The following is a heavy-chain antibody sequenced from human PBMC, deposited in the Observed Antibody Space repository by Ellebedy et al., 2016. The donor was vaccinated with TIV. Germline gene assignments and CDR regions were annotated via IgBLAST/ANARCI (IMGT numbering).Heavy chain of an antibody. CDR1: AYSFTSYG. J-gene: IGHJ1*01. CDR3: AREIGAGPVVFQY. CDR2: INAYNGNT. V-gene: IGHV1-18*04. D-gene: IGHD6-19*01. Sequence: AASVKVSCKASAYSFTSYGISWVRQAPGQGLEWMGWINAYNGNTNIAKKFQGRVTMTTDTSTRTAYMEVRRLRSDDTALYYCAREIGAGPVVFQYWGQGTLVIVSS.